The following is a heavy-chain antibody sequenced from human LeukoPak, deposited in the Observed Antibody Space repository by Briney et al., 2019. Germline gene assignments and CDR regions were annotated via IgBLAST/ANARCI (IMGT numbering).Heavy chain of an antibody. D-gene: IGHD5-12*01. CDR3: ARRRFSGYGAD. Sequence: ASVKVSCKASGYTFTGYFMHWVRQAPGQGLEWMGWINPNSGGTNFAQKFQGRVTMTRDTSISTAYMELSSLTSDDTAVYYCARRRFSGYGADWGQGTLVTVSS. CDR2: INPNSGGT. V-gene: IGHV1-2*02. J-gene: IGHJ4*02. CDR1: GYTFTGYF.